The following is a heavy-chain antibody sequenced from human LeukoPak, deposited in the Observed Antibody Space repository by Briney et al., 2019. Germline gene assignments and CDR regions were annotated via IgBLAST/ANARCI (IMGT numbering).Heavy chain of an antibody. D-gene: IGHD3-9*01. CDR1: GGSISSGGYY. Sequence: SETLSLTCTVSGGSISSGGYYWSWIRQPPGKGLEWIGYTYHSGSTYYNPSLKSRVTISVDRSKNQFSLKLSSVTAADTAVYYCARDRYDILTGYYIGFDYWGQGTLVTVSS. V-gene: IGHV4-30-2*01. J-gene: IGHJ4*02. CDR3: ARDRYDILTGYYIGFDY. CDR2: TYHSGST.